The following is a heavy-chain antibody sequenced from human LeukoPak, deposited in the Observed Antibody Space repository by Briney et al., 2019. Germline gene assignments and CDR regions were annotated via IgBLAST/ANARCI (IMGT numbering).Heavy chain of an antibody. V-gene: IGHV4-30-4*01. J-gene: IGHJ4*02. CDR1: GGSISSGDYY. CDR2: IYYSGST. Sequence: SETLSLVCTVSGGSISSGDYYWSWIRKPPGKGLEWIGYIYYSGSTYYNASLKSRVTISVDTSKNQFSLKLSSVTAADTAVYYCARVAPDKPFFDYWGQGTLVTVSS. CDR3: ARVAPDKPFFDY. D-gene: IGHD2-15*01.